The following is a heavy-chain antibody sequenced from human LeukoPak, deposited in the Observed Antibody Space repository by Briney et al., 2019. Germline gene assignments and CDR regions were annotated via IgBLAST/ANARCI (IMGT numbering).Heavy chain of an antibody. CDR3: ARDSFHYYDSSGYSS. D-gene: IGHD3-22*01. CDR2: ISAYNGNT. J-gene: IGHJ4*02. V-gene: IGHV1-18*01. CDR1: GYTFTSYG. Sequence: GASVKVSCKASGYTFTSYGISWVRQAPGRGLEWMGWISAYNGNTNYAQKLQGRVTMTTDTSTSTAYMELRSLRSDDTAVYYCARDSFHYYDSSGYSSWGQGTLVTVSS.